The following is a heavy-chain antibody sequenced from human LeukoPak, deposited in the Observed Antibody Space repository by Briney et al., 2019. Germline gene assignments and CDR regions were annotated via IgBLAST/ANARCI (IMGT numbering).Heavy chain of an antibody. Sequence: PSETLSLTCAVSDYSVSSDYSWAWIRQPPGTGLEWIGSIYHSGNNYYNPSLKSRVTMSPDTSNNQISLNLTSVTASDTAVYFCARFKSGTYYFDNWGQGTLVTVSS. CDR1: DYSVSSDYS. V-gene: IGHV4-38-2*01. J-gene: IGHJ4*02. CDR2: IYHSGNN. CDR3: ARFKSGTYYFDN. D-gene: IGHD1-26*01.